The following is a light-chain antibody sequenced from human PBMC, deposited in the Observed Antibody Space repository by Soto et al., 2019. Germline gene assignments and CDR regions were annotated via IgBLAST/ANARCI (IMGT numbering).Light chain of an antibody. Sequence: QSVLTQPPSASGTPGQTVTISCTGGDPDIGTNFVNWYQLLPGMAPKLVIFANYQRPAGVPDRFSGSKSRTSASLAISGLQSEDEAVYYCAAWDDSRNVVLFGGGTQLTVL. CDR3: AAWDDSRNVVL. V-gene: IGLV1-44*01. J-gene: IGLJ2*01. CDR1: DPDIGTNF. CDR2: ANY.